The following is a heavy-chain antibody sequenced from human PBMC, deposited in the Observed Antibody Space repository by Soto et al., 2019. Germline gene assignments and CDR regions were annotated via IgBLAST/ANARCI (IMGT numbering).Heavy chain of an antibody. J-gene: IGHJ4*02. D-gene: IGHD3-16*01. CDR1: GGSISSSRYY. V-gene: IGHV4-39*01. CDR3: ARLRGRGMVDY. CDR2: IYYSGST. Sequence: QLQLQESGPGLVKPSETLSLTCTVSGGSISSSRYYWGWIRQPPGKGLEWIGSIYYSGSTYYNPSLKSRVTISVDTSKNQVSLKLSSVTAADTAVYYCARLRGRGMVDYWGQGTLVTVSS.